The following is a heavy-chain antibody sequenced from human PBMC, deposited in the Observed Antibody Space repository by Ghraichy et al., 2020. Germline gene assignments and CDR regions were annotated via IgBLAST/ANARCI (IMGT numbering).Heavy chain of an antibody. D-gene: IGHD2-2*01. Sequence: SETLSLTCTVSGGSISSYYWSWIRQPPGKGLEWIGYIYYSGSTNYNPSLKSRVTISVDTSKNQFSLKLSSVTAADTAVYYCASPQIQPLRGVPAAIDYWGQGTLVTVSS. CDR1: GGSISSYY. CDR3: ASPQIQPLRGVPAAIDY. J-gene: IGHJ4*02. CDR2: IYYSGST. V-gene: IGHV4-59*01.